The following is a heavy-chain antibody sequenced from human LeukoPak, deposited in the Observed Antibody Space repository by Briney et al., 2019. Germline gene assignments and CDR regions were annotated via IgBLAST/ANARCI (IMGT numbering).Heavy chain of an antibody. CDR3: ARHRSSEIGGRYYPADY. CDR1: GGSISSSSYY. D-gene: IGHD3-22*01. V-gene: IGHV4-39*01. CDR2: IYYSGST. Sequence: SETLSLSCTVSGGSISSSSYYWGWIRQPPGKGLEWIGSIYYSGSTYYNPSLKSRVTISVDTSKNQFSLKLSSVTAADTAVYYCARHRSSEIGGRYYPADYWGQGTLVTVSS. J-gene: IGHJ4*02.